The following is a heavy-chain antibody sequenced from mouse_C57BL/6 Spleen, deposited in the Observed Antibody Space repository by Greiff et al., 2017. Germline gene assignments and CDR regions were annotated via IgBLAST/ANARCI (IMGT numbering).Heavy chain of an antibody. V-gene: IGHV2-2*01. J-gene: IGHJ4*01. CDR3: ASPLITTVVPYAMDY. CDR2: IWSGGST. Sequence: VQLQESGPGLVQPSQSLSITCTVSGFSLTSYGVHWVRQSPGKGLEWLGVIWSGGSTDYNAAFISRLSISKDNSKSQVFFKMNSLQADDTAIYYCASPLITTVVPYAMDYWGQGTSVTVSS. D-gene: IGHD1-1*01. CDR1: GFSLTSYG.